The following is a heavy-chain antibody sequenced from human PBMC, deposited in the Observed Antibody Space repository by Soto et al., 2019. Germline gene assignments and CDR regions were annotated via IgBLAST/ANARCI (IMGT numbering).Heavy chain of an antibody. V-gene: IGHV3-33*01. J-gene: IGHJ6*02. D-gene: IGHD6-19*01. CDR1: GFSFSGHG. Sequence: QVQLVESGGNVVQPGRSLRLSCAASGFSFSGHGMHWVRQAPGKGLEWVAQLWAVGNIAYYAYSVKGRFTISSDRSTNTLYLQLNSLEAEDTGVYFCKRDAQGLANYGMGFWGQGTTVTVSS. CDR3: KRDAQGLANYGMGF. CDR2: LWAVGNIA.